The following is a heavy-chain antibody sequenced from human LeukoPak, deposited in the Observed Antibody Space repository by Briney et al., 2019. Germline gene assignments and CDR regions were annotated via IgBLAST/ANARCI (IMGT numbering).Heavy chain of an antibody. CDR3: AKAGGECWLYNDNWFDP. CDR1: GFTFDDYA. J-gene: IGHJ5*02. V-gene: IGHV3-9*01. CDR2: ISWNSGSI. D-gene: IGHD3-16*01. Sequence: QPGRSLRLSCAASGFTFDDYAMHWVRQAPGKGLEWVSSISWNSGSIGYADSVKGRFTISRDNAKNSLYLQMNSLRAEDTALYFCAKAGGECWLYNDNWFDPWGQGTLVTVSS.